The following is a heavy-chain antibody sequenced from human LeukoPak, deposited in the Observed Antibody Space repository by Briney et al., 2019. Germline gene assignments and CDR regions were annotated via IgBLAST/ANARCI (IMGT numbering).Heavy chain of an antibody. CDR3: ARGPDYYDSSGSPDY. D-gene: IGHD3-22*01. CDR2: IYYSGST. CDR1: GGSISSYY. J-gene: IGHJ4*02. Sequence: SETLSLTCTVSGGSISSYYWSWIRQPPGKGLEWIGYIYYSGSTNYNPSLKSRVTISVDTSKNQFSLKLSSVTAADTAVYYCARGPDYYDSSGSPDYWGQGTLVTVSS. V-gene: IGHV4-59*12.